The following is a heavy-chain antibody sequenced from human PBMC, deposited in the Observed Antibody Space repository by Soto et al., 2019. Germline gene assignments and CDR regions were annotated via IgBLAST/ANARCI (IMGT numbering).Heavy chain of an antibody. D-gene: IGHD3-10*01. CDR3: ATSYGSGSRAFDY. J-gene: IGHJ4*02. V-gene: IGHV1-69*02. Sequence: QVQLVQSGAEVKRPGSSVNVSCKASGDTFSFYSINWVRQAPGLGLEWMGRVNPILSLSNYAQRFQGRVTMTTDKSTSTAYMVISSLRSEDTAIYYCATSYGSGSRAFDYWGQGAQVIVSS. CDR1: GDTFSFYS. CDR2: VNPILSLS.